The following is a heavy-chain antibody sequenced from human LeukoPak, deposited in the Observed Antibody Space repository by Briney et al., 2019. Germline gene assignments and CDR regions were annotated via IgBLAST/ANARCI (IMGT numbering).Heavy chain of an antibody. J-gene: IGHJ4*02. CDR2: ISSSSSTI. CDR1: GFTFSSYS. D-gene: IGHD6-19*01. CDR3: AREGGWYYFDY. V-gene: IGHV3-48*04. Sequence: GGSLRLSCAASGFTFSSYSMNWVRQALGKGLEWVSYISSSSSTIYYADSVKGRFTISRDNAKNSLYLQMNSLRAEDTAVYYCAREGGWYYFDYWGQGTLVTVSS.